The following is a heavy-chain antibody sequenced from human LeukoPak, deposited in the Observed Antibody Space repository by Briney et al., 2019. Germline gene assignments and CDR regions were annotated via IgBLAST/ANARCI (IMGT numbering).Heavy chain of an antibody. CDR2: INHSGGT. V-gene: IGHV4-34*01. CDR1: GGSFSGYY. D-gene: IGHD2-8*01. J-gene: IGHJ3*02. CDR3: ARGLEMVAFDI. Sequence: SETLSLTCAVYGGSFSGYYWSWIRQPPGKGLEWIGEINHSGGTNYNPSLKSRVTISVDTSKNQFSLKLSSVTAADTAVYYCARGLEMVAFDIWGQGTMVTVSS.